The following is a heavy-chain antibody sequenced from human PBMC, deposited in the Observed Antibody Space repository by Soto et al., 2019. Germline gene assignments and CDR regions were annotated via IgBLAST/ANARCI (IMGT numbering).Heavy chain of an antibody. CDR2: ISSNSAYI. CDR1: GFSFRSFT. V-gene: IGHV3-21*01. Sequence: GGSLRLSCAASGFSFRSFTMNWVRQAPGKGLEWVSTISSNSAYIYYTDALRGRFTISSDNAKNSLHLQMNSLRAEDTAVYYCTRDASRDSSARGWFDPWGPGTLVTVSS. D-gene: IGHD6-13*01. CDR3: TRDASRDSSARGWFDP. J-gene: IGHJ5*02.